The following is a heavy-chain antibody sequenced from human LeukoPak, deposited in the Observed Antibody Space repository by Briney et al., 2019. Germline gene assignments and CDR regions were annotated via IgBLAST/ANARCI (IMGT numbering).Heavy chain of an antibody. CDR1: GGSISSYY. J-gene: IGHJ4*02. Sequence: SETLSLTCTVSGGSISSYYWNWIRQPPGKGLEWIGYIYYTGSTNYNPSLKSRVTISVDTSKNQFSLKLSSVTAADTAAYYCARRPTVTTHFDYWGQGTLVTVSS. D-gene: IGHD4-17*01. CDR2: IYYTGST. V-gene: IGHV4-59*08. CDR3: ARRPTVTTHFDY.